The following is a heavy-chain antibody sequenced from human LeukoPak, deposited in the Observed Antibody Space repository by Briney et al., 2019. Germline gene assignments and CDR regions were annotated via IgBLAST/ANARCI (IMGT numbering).Heavy chain of an antibody. J-gene: IGHJ5*02. V-gene: IGHV3-53*01. CDR1: GFTVSSNY. CDR3: ARESKYYDSSGYYDWFDP. Sequence: PGGSLRLSCAASGFTVSSNYMSWVRQAPGKGLEWVSVIYSGGSTYYADSVKGRSTISRDNSKNTLYLQMNSLRAEDTAVYYCARESKYYDSSGYYDWFDPWGQGTLVTVSS. CDR2: IYSGGST. D-gene: IGHD3-22*01.